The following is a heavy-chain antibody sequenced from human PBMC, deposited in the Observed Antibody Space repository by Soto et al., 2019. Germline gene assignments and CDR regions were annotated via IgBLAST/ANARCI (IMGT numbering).Heavy chain of an antibody. Sequence: WGSLRLSWPASGFTFGYYWMSWLCQAPGTGLEWLASIRWDDSEKKYVDCVKGRLTMCRDNAKNSVYMQMDSLRAEDTAVYYFARESGYGSGGSENHYLDYWGHGTMVTVSS. V-gene: IGHV3-7*01. CDR1: GFTFGYYW. CDR2: IRWDDSEK. J-gene: IGHJ4*01. D-gene: IGHD3-10*01. CDR3: ARESGYGSGGSENHYLDY.